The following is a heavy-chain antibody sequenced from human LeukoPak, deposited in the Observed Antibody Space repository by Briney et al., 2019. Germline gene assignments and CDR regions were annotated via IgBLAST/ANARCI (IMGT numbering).Heavy chain of an antibody. J-gene: IGHJ1*01. D-gene: IGHD3-16*01. V-gene: IGHV3-9*01. CDR2: ISWNSGSI. CDR1: GSTFDDYA. Sequence: GGSLRLSCAASGSTFDDYAMHWVRQAPGKGLEWVSGISWNSGSIGYADSVKGRFTISRDNAKNSLYLQMNSLRAEDTALYYCAKDLAFSGGWGQGTLVTVSS. CDR3: AKDLAFSGG.